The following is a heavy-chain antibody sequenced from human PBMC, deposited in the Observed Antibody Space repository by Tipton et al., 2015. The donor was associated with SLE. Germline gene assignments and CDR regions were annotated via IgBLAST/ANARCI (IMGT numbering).Heavy chain of an antibody. J-gene: IGHJ5*02. Sequence: SLRLSCAASGFTFSSYSMNWVRQAPGKGLEWVSSISSSSSYTNYADSVKGRFTISRDNAKNSLYLQMNSLRAEDTAVYYCAGLGGNWFDPWGQGTLVTVSS. CDR1: GFTFSSYS. V-gene: IGHV3-21*04. CDR2: ISSSSSYT. D-gene: IGHD3-16*01. CDR3: AGLGGNWFDP.